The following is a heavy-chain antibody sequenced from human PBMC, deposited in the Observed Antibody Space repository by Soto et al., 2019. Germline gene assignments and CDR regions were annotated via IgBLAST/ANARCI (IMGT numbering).Heavy chain of an antibody. D-gene: IGHD2-21*01. Sequence: PGGSLRLSCAGSGFTFDNAWLTWVRQAPGKGLEWIGRIKSEAAGGATDYAAPVKGRFTISRDDSKNTLYLQMNSLKTEDTAVYYCTDSGPFDYWGQGTLVTVS. CDR3: TDSGPFDY. CDR2: IKSEAAGGAT. CDR1: GFTFDNAW. J-gene: IGHJ4*02. V-gene: IGHV3-15*01.